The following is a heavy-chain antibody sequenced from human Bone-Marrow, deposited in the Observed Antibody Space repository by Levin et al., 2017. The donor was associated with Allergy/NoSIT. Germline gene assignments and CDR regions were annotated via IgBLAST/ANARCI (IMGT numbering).Heavy chain of an antibody. J-gene: IGHJ4*02. V-gene: IGHV3-9*01. CDR3: TRGRRFWSAFFD. CDR2: IIWNSGDI. D-gene: IGHD3-3*01. Sequence: PGGSLRLSCAASGFTFDDYSMHWVRQARGKGLEWVSGIIWNSGDIDYADPVKGRFTISRDSAKNSLFLQMNSLQPEDTALYYCTRGRRFWSAFFDWGQGTLVTVSS. CDR1: GFTFDDYS.